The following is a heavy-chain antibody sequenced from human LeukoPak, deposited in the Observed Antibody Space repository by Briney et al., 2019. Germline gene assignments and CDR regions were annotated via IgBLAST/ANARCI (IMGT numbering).Heavy chain of an antibody. CDR2: LYYSGSI. D-gene: IGHD4-17*01. CDR3: ARGRKVTIGGNWFDP. V-gene: IGHV4-39*01. CDR1: GGAITGSSYY. Sequence: PSGTLSLTCTVSGGAITGSSYYWGWIRPSPGKGLEWIGSLYYSGSIYYNPSLKRRVSMSADTSKHQFSLTLSSVTAADTAVYYCARGRKVTIGGNWFDPWGQGTLVTVSS. J-gene: IGHJ5*02.